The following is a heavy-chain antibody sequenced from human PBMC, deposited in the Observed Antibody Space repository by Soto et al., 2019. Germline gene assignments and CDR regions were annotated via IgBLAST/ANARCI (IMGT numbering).Heavy chain of an antibody. CDR1: GGSFSGYY. J-gene: IGHJ4*02. Sequence: KASETLSLTCAVYGGSFSGYYCSWIRQPPGKGLEWIGEINHSGSTNYNPSLKSRVTISVDTSKNQFSLKLSSVTAADTAVYYCARDAVTTDYFDYWGQGTLVTVSS. D-gene: IGHD4-17*01. V-gene: IGHV4-34*01. CDR3: ARDAVTTDYFDY. CDR2: INHSGST.